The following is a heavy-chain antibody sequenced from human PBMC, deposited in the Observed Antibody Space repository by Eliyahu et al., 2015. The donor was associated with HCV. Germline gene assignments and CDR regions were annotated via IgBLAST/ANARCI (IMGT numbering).Heavy chain of an antibody. CDR2: ISSSGSTS. CDR3: ARDFRSWGDYFDY. V-gene: IGHV3-48*02. D-gene: IGHD6-13*01. CDR1: GFXFNIYA. Sequence: EVQLVESGGGLVQSGESLRLSCAASGFXFNIYAMHWVRQAPGKGLEWIAYISSSGSTSYYADSVQXRFTISRDDAKNSVYLQMNSLRDEDTAVYFCARDFRSWGDYFDYWGQGTLVTVSS. J-gene: IGHJ4*02.